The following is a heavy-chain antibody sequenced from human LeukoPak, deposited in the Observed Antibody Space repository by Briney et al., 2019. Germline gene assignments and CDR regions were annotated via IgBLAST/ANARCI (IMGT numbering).Heavy chain of an antibody. CDR2: KKQDGSDK. CDR1: GFTLSNYW. Sequence: GGSLRLSCAASGFTLSNYWMSWVRQAPGKGLEWVANKKQDGSDKYYVDSVKGRFTISRDNAKNSLYLQMNSLRVEDTAVYYCAREPYDILAGRYYYHGMDVWGQGTTVTVSS. V-gene: IGHV3-7*01. J-gene: IGHJ6*02. CDR3: AREPYDILAGRYYYHGMDV. D-gene: IGHD3-9*01.